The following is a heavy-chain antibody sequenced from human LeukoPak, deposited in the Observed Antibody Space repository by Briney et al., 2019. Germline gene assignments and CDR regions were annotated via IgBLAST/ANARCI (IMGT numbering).Heavy chain of an antibody. J-gene: IGHJ4*02. CDR2: ISGSGGST. V-gene: IGHV3-23*01. D-gene: IGHD2-8*01. CDR1: GFTFSSYA. Sequence: PGGSLRLSCAASGFTFSSYAMSWVRQAPGKGLEWVSAISGSGGSTYYAGSVKGRFTISRDNSKNTLYLQMNSLRAEDTAVYFCARVVNGYVDYWGQGTLVTVSS. CDR3: ARVVNGYVDY.